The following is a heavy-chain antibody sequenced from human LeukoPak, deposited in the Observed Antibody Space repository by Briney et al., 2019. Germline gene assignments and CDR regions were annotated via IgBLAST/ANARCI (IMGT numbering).Heavy chain of an antibody. V-gene: IGHV3-30*02. CDR1: GFNFNNYG. CDR2: IRYDGSSK. CDR3: ARESPNVLRLFDY. J-gene: IGHJ4*02. D-gene: IGHD3-16*01. Sequence: PGGSLRLSCAASGFNFNNYGMHWVRQAPGKGLEWVAFIRYDGSSKYYEDSVKGRFTISRGRSKNTLYLQMNSLRAEDTAVYYCARESPNVLRLFDYWGQGTLVTVSS.